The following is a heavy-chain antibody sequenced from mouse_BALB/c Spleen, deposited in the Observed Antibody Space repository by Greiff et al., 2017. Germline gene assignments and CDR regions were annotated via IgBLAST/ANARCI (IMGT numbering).Heavy chain of an antibody. CDR3: ARRTMITT. Sequence: EVQRVESGGGLVKPGGSLKLSCAASGFTFSSYAMSWVRQTPEKRLEWVASISSGGSTYYPDSVKGRFTISRDNARNILYLQMSSLRSEDTAMYYCARRTMITTGGQGTLVTVSA. CDR1: GFTFSSYA. V-gene: IGHV5-6-5*01. J-gene: IGHJ3*01. CDR2: ISSGGST. D-gene: IGHD2-4*01.